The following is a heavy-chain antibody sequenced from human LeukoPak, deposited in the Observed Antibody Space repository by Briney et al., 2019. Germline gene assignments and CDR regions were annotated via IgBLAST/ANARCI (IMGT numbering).Heavy chain of an antibody. J-gene: IGHJ5*02. Sequence: KTSETLSLTCTVSGGSISSYYWSWIRQPPGKGLEWIGSIYYSGSTYYNPSLKSRVTISVDTSKNQFSLKLSSVTAADTAVYYCARHWAELYYDILTGFDTPNWFDPWGQGTLVTVSS. CDR3: ARHWAELYYDILTGFDTPNWFDP. CDR1: GGSISSYY. CDR2: IYYSGST. D-gene: IGHD3-9*01. V-gene: IGHV4-59*05.